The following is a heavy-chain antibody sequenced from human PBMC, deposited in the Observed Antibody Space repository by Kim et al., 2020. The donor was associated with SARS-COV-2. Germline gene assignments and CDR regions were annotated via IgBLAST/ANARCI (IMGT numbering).Heavy chain of an antibody. Sequence: SETLSLTCTVSGGSISSSSYYWGWIRQPPGKGLEWIGSIYYSGSTYYNPSLKSRVTISVDTSKNQFSLKLSSVTAADTAVYYCARLRDMVVTGMYYFDYWGQGTLVTVSS. V-gene: IGHV4-39*01. J-gene: IGHJ4*02. CDR3: ARLRDMVVTGMYYFDY. CDR2: IYYSGST. CDR1: GGSISSSSYY. D-gene: IGHD2-15*01.